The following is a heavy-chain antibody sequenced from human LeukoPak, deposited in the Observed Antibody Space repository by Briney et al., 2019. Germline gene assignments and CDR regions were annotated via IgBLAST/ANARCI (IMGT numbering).Heavy chain of an antibody. J-gene: IGHJ5*01. CDR1: GYTFTGYF. CDR2: INPNIGDA. V-gene: IGHV1-2*02. Sequence: ASVKVSCKASGYTFTGYFMHWVRQAPGQGLEWMGWINPNIGDASYAQKFRGRVTMTRDRSINTAYMELSRLTSDDTAVYYCARMDLDGGDSIGFDSWGQGTLVTVSS. D-gene: IGHD2-21*02. CDR3: ARMDLDGGDSIGFDS.